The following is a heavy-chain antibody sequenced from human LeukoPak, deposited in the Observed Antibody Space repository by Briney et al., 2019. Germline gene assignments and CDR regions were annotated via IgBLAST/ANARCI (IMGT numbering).Heavy chain of an antibody. J-gene: IGHJ4*02. CDR1: GGTFSSYA. CDR3: ARELYGGNSRPDY. CDR2: IIPIFGTA. V-gene: IGHV1-69*05. D-gene: IGHD4-23*01. Sequence: SVKVSCKASGGTFSSYAISWVRQAPGQGLEWMGRIIPIFGTANYAQRFQGRVTITTDESTSTAYMELSSLRSEDTAVYYCARELYGGNSRPDYWGQGTLVTVSS.